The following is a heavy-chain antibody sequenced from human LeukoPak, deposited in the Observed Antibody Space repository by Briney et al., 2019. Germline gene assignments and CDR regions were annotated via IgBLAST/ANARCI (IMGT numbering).Heavy chain of an antibody. J-gene: IGHJ4*02. Sequence: GGYLRLSCEASGYTFRSYAMSWVRQVLWKGLEWVSPISGSGGSIYYAEFVMGRFTLYRDNSKNTLYLQMNSLRAEDTAVYYCARGPQTVIGFDYWGQGTLVTVSS. D-gene: IGHD3-10*01. CDR1: GYTFRSYA. CDR3: ARGPQTVIGFDY. CDR2: ISGSGGSI. V-gene: IGHV3-23*01.